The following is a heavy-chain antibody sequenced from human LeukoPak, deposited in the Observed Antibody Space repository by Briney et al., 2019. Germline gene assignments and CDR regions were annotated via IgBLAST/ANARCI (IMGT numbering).Heavy chain of an antibody. Sequence: GGSLRLSCAASGFTFSSYAMSWVRQAPGKGLEWVSAISGSGGSTYYADSVKGRFTISRGNSKNTLYLQMNSLRAEDTAVYYCAKRVARSSSWPPVDYWGQGTLVTVSS. D-gene: IGHD6-13*01. CDR2: ISGSGGST. CDR1: GFTFSSYA. CDR3: AKRVARSSSWPPVDY. V-gene: IGHV3-23*01. J-gene: IGHJ4*02.